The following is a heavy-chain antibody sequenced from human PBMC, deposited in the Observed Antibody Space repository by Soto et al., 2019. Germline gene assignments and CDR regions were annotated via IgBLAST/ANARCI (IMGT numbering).Heavy chain of an antibody. Sequence: QVQLVESGGGVVQPGRSLRLSCAASGFTFSSYAMHWVRQAPGKGLEWVAVISYDGSNKYYADSVKGRFTISRDNSKNTLYLQMNRLRAEDTAVYYCAREGGYSYGLDYYYYGMDVWGQGTTVTVSS. CDR2: ISYDGSNK. CDR1: GFTFSSYA. V-gene: IGHV3-30-3*01. CDR3: AREGGYSYGLDYYYYGMDV. D-gene: IGHD5-18*01. J-gene: IGHJ6*02.